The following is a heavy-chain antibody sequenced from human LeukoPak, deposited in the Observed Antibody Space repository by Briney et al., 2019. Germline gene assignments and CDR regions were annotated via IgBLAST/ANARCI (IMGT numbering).Heavy chain of an antibody. Sequence: GASVKVSCKASGYTFTGPYMHWVRQAPGQGLEWMGWIRPYNGNTNYAQKLQGRVTMTTDTSTSTAYMELRSPRSDDSAIYYCARDVEMYYDSSAFGDYWGQGTLVTVSS. V-gene: IGHV1-18*04. J-gene: IGHJ4*02. CDR1: GYTFTGPY. CDR2: IRPYNGNT. D-gene: IGHD3-22*01. CDR3: ARDVEMYYDSSAFGDY.